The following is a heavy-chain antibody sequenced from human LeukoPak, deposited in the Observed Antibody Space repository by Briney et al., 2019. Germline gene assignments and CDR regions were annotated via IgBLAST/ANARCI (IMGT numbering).Heavy chain of an antibody. J-gene: IGHJ3*02. CDR2: ISLSGGST. CDR3: ATSSIAARDPRKNAFDI. V-gene: IGHV1-46*01. Sequence: ASVKVSCKASGDTFITYYMYWVRQAPGQGLEWMGIISLSGGSTNYAQKFQGRITMTRDMSTTTVYMDLSSLRSEDTAVYYCATSSIAARDPRKNAFDIWGQGTMVTVSS. D-gene: IGHD6-6*01. CDR1: GDTFITYY.